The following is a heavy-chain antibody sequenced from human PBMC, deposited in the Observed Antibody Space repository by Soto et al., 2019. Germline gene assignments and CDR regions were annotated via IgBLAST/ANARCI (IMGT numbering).Heavy chain of an antibody. CDR2: TIPAFGTA. CDR1: GAGDTFSNYG. D-gene: IGHD1-1*01. CDR3: WPHDKTALPPRDS. J-gene: IGHJ5*01. V-gene: IGHV1-69*06. Sequence: QVHLVQSGAEVKSPGSAVKVSCKVSGAGDTFSNYGLNWMRQAPGQGLEWIGGTIPAFGTANYAQKFQGRVTITADTSTTTAYMELSSLRSDDTAVYYCWPHDKTALPPRDSWVQGPLVSFSS.